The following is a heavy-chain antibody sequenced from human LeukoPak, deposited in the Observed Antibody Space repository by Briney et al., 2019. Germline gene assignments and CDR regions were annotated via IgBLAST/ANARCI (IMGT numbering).Heavy chain of an antibody. CDR1: GYTFTGYY. CDR2: INPNSGGT. D-gene: IGHD6-19*01. J-gene: IGHJ4*02. CDR3: ARGSESSGCLDY. V-gene: IGHV1-2*06. Sequence: GASVKVSCKASGYTFTGYYMHWVRQAPGQGLEWMGRINPNSGGTNYAQKFQGRVTMTRDTSISTAYMELCRLRSDDTAVYYCARGSESSGCLDYWVQGTLVTVSS.